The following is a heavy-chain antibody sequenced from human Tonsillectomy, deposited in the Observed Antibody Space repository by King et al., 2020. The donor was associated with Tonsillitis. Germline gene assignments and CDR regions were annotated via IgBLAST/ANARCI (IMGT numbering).Heavy chain of an antibody. J-gene: IGHJ4*02. CDR2: IYYSGST. CDR1: GGSISSSSYY. Sequence: LQLQESGPGLVKPSETLSLTCTVSGGSISSSSYYWGWIRQPPGKGLEWIGSIYYSGSTYYNPSLKSRVTISVDTCKNQVSGKLSSVTAADTAVYYCARLYGDFDYWGQGTLVTVSS. D-gene: IGHD4-17*01. CDR3: ARLYGDFDY. V-gene: IGHV4-39*07.